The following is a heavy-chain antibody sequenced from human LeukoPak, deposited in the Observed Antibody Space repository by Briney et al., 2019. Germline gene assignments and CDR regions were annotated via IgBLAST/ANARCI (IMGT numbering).Heavy chain of an antibody. CDR1: GFTFSTYA. V-gene: IGHV3-23*01. CDR2: ISGSGGGI. CDR3: AKSRSGSANWPLQIFDN. D-gene: IGHD1-1*01. J-gene: IGHJ4*02. Sequence: GGSLRLSCAASGFTFSTYAVSWVRQAPGKGLEWVSTISGSGGGIYYADSVKGRFTISRDNSKNTPYLQMNSLRAEDTAVYYCAKSRSGSANWPLQIFDNWGQGTLVTVSS.